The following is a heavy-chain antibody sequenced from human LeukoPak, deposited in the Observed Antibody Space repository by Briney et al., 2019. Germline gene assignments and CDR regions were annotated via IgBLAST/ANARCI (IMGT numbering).Heavy chain of an antibody. V-gene: IGHV1-18*01. D-gene: IGHD6-19*01. J-gene: IGHJ4*02. CDR3: ARAPLQTQGVAGMLGY. CDR2: ISAYNGNT. Sequence: ASVKVSCKASGYTFTSYGISWVRQAPGQGLEWMGWISAYNGNTNYAQKLQGRVTMTTDTSTSTAYMELRSLRSDDTAVYYCARAPLQTQGVAGMLGYWGQGTLVTVSS. CDR1: GYTFTSYG.